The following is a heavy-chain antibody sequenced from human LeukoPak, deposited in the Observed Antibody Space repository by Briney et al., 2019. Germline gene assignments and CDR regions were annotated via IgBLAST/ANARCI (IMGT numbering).Heavy chain of an antibody. V-gene: IGHV3-21*01. D-gene: IGHD2-15*01. CDR3: ARDPTPRYCSGGSCYTHFGMDV. CDR1: GFTFSSYT. Sequence: PGGSLRLSCAPSGFTFSSYTMNWVRQAPGKGVEWVSSISSSSSYIYYADSVKGRLTISRDNAKNSLYLQMNSLRAEDTAVYYCARDPTPRYCSGGSCYTHFGMDVWGQGTSVSVFS. J-gene: IGHJ6*02. CDR2: ISSSSSYI.